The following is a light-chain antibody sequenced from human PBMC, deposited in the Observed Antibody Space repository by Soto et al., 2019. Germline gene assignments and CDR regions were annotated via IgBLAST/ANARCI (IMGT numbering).Light chain of an antibody. J-gene: IGLJ3*02. V-gene: IGLV2-23*02. CDR1: SSDVGSYNL. CDR3: CSYAGSSTWV. Sequence: QSVLTQPASVSGSPGQSITISCTGTSSDVGSYNLVSWYQQDPGKAPKLMIYEVSKRPSGVSNRFSASKSGNTASLTISGLHAVDEADYYCCSYAGSSTWVFGGGTKLTVL. CDR2: EVS.